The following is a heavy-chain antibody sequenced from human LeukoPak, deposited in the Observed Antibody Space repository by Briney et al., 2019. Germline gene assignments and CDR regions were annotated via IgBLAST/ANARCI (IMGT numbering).Heavy chain of an antibody. V-gene: IGHV3-21*06. Sequence: SGGSLRLSCAASGFTFSSFEMNWVRQAPGKGLEWVSSISSASTYIYYADSVKGRFTISRDNAKNTLYLQMNSLRAEDTAVYYCARSDYLDYWGQGTLVTVSS. CDR3: ARSDYLDY. CDR2: ISSASTYI. CDR1: GFTFSSFE. J-gene: IGHJ4*02.